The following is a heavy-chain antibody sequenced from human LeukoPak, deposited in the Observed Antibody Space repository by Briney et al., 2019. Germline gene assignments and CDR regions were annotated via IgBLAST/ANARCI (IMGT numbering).Heavy chain of an antibody. D-gene: IGHD1-26*01. CDR3: AREVPELNNAFDI. Sequence: ASVKVSCKASGGTFSSYAISWVRQAPGQGREWMGRIIPIFGTANYAQKFQGRVTITTDESTSTAYMELSSLRSEDTAVYYCAREVPELNNAFDIWGQGTMVTVSS. CDR2: IIPIFGTA. V-gene: IGHV1-69*05. J-gene: IGHJ3*02. CDR1: GGTFSSYA.